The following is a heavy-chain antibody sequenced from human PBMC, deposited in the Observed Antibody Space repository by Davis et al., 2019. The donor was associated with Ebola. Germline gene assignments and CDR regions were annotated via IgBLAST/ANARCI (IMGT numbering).Heavy chain of an antibody. CDR2: VSPYFGDS. J-gene: IGHJ4*02. V-gene: IGHV1-18*01. CDR1: GYTFNNFG. Sequence: AASVKVSCKASGYTFNNFGLSWLRQAPGQGLQWMGWVSPYFGDSKYAEKFQGRVTMTTDTATNTAYMELRSLRSDDTATYYCARGSGPRVTTYIDLDYWGQGTLVTVSS. CDR3: ARGSGPRVTTYIDLDY. D-gene: IGHD4-17*01.